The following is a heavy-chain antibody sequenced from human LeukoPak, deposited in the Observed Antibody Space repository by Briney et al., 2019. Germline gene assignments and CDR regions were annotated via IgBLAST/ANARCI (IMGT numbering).Heavy chain of an antibody. Sequence: PGGSLRRSCVASGFTFRSYAMTWVRQAPGKGLEWVSSISASGYSIYYADSVKGRFTISRDNSKNTLYLQMNSLRAEDTAVYYCARPSTSGIAAAGLKYWGQGTLVTVSS. D-gene: IGHD6-13*01. V-gene: IGHV3-23*01. CDR2: ISASGYSI. J-gene: IGHJ4*02. CDR3: ARPSTSGIAAAGLKY. CDR1: GFTFRSYA.